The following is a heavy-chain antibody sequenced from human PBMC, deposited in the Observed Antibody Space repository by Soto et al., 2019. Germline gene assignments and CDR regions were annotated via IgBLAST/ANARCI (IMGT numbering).Heavy chain of an antibody. D-gene: IGHD6-19*01. CDR1: GGSISGSPYH. V-gene: IGHV4-39*02. CDR3: AIPPPIEVAGPDY. J-gene: IGHJ4*02. Sequence: SETLSLTCTVSGGSISGSPYHWGWLRQPPGKGLEWIGSIDDSGKVYYNPSLTGRATLLVDTSKNRFSLNLNSVTAADTAVYYCAIPPPIEVAGPDYWGQGTLVTVSS. CDR2: IDDSGKV.